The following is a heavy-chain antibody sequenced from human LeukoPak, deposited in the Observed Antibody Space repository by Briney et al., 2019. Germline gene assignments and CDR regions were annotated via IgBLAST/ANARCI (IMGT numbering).Heavy chain of an antibody. CDR3: ARVSGYDSPLDY. V-gene: IGHV3-30-3*01. J-gene: IGHJ4*02. CDR1: GFTFSSYA. D-gene: IGHD5-12*01. CDR2: ISYDGSNK. Sequence: GGSLRLSCAASGFTFSSYAMHWVRQAPGKGLEWVAVISYDGSNKYYADSVKGRFTISRDNSKNTLYLQMNSLRAEDTAVYFCARVSGYDSPLDYWGQGTLVTVSS.